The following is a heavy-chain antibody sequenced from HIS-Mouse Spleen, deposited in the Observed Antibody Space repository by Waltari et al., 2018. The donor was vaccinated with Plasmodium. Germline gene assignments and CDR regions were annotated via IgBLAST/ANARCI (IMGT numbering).Heavy chain of an antibody. D-gene: IGHD6-13*01. V-gene: IGHV1-2*02. CDR3: ARVLGYKAAAGTFVEYFQH. J-gene: IGHJ1*01. CDR2: IKPNSSGT. CDR1: AYLSPAHY. Sequence: HAQLVNHGAEVKKPGPSVKAPCIPSAYLSPAHYFPLVRQSPLQVLEVMGWIKPNSSGTNYAKKFQGRVTMTRDTSISTAYMELSRLRSDDTAVYYCARVLGYKAAAGTFVEYFQHWGQGTLVTVAS.